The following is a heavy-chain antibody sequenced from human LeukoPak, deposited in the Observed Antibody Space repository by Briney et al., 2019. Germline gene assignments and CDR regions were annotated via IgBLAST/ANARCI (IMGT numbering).Heavy chain of an antibody. J-gene: IGHJ4*02. V-gene: IGHV4-34*01. CDR1: GGSFSGYY. D-gene: IGHD3-3*01. Sequence: SETLSLTCAVYGGSFSGYYWSWIRQPPGKGLEWIGEINHSGSTNYNPSLKSRVTISVDTSKNQFSLKLSSVTAADTAVYYCARLYFDFWSGFFDSWGQGTLVTVSS. CDR3: ARLYFDFWSGFFDS. CDR2: INHSGST.